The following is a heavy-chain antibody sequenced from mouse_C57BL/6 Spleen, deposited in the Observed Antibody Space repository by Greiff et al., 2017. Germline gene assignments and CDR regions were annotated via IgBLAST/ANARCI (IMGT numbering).Heavy chain of an antibody. D-gene: IGHD1-1*01. Sequence: QVQLQQSGAELVKPGASVKISCKASGYAFSSYWMNWVKQRPGKGLEWIGQIYPGDGDTNYNGKFKGEATLTADKSSSTAYMQLSSLTSEDSAVYFCGRGGSGYDFDYWGQGTTLTVSS. CDR2: IYPGDGDT. V-gene: IGHV1-80*01. CDR3: GRGGSGYDFDY. J-gene: IGHJ2*01. CDR1: GYAFSSYW.